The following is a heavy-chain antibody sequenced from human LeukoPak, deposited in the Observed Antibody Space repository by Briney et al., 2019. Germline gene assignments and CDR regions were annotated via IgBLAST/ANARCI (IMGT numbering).Heavy chain of an antibody. CDR1: GFTFRSYA. CDR3: ARGDYDSSGWLDY. CDR2: ISYDGSNK. D-gene: IGHD3-22*01. V-gene: IGHV3-30-3*01. Sequence: GGSLRLSCAASGFTFRSYAMHWVRQAPGKGLEWVAVISYDGSNKYYADSVKGRFTISRDNSKNTLYLQMNSLRAEDTAVYYCARGDYDSSGWLDYWGQGTLVTVSS. J-gene: IGHJ4*02.